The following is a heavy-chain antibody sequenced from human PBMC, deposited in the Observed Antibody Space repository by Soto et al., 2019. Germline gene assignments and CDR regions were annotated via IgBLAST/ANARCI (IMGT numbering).Heavy chain of an antibody. CDR3: ARDPSIAAADYYYGMDV. CDR2: IYYSGST. D-gene: IGHD6-13*01. Sequence: SETLSLTCTFSVGSISIYYWGWTRQPPGKGLEWIGYIYYSGSTNYNPSLKSRVTISVDTSKNQFSLKLSSVTAADTALYYCARDPSIAAADYYYGMDVWGQGTTVTVSS. CDR1: VGSISIYY. V-gene: IGHV4-59*01. J-gene: IGHJ6*02.